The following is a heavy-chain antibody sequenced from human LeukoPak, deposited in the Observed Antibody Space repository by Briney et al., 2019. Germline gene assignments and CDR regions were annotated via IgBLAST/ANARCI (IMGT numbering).Heavy chain of an antibody. V-gene: IGHV3-7*01. CDR3: ARARSLDY. D-gene: IGHD1-26*01. J-gene: IGHJ4*02. Sequence: GGSLRLSCAASGFTFSDYSMSWVRQAPGKGLEWVAFIKEDASEIDYVDSLKGRVTISRDDAKNSLYLQMNSLRAEDTAVYYCARARSLDYWGQGTLVTVSS. CDR1: GFTFSDYS. CDR2: IKEDASEI.